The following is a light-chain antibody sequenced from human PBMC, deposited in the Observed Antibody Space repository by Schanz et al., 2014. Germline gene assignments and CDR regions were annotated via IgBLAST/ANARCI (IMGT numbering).Light chain of an antibody. V-gene: IGLV2-14*01. J-gene: IGLJ2*01. CDR2: EGT. CDR1: SSDVGGYNY. CDR3: VSYTSSSTWL. Sequence: QSALTQPASVSGSPGQSITISCTGTSSDVGGYNYVSWYQQHPGKAPKLMIYEGTKRPLGVSNRFSGSKSGNTASLTISGLQAEDEADYYCVSYTSSSTWLFGGGTKLTVL.